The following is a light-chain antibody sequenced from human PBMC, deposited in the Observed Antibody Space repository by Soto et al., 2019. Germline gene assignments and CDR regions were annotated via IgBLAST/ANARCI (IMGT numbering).Light chain of an antibody. Sequence: QSVLTQPVSVSGAPGQSITISCTGTSSDVGLYDYVSWYQQHPGKAPQLMMYAVSNRPSGVSNRFSASKSGNTASLFISGLQAEDEADDYCSSYTSDSSYVFGSGTKVTVL. J-gene: IGLJ1*01. V-gene: IGLV2-14*01. CDR3: SSYTSDSSYV. CDR1: SSDVGLYDY. CDR2: AVS.